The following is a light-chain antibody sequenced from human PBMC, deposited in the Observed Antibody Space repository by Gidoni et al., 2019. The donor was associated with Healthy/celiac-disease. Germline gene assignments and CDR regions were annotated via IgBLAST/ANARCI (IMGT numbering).Light chain of an antibody. V-gene: IGKV2-30*02. Sequence: DVVMTQSPLSLPVTLGQPASISCRSSQSLVHSDGNTYWNWFQQRPGQSPRRLIYKVSNRDPGVPDRFSGSGSGTDFTLKISRVEAEDVGVYYCMQGTHWPLTFGGGTKVEIK. J-gene: IGKJ4*01. CDR3: MQGTHWPLT. CDR2: KVS. CDR1: QSLVHSDGNTY.